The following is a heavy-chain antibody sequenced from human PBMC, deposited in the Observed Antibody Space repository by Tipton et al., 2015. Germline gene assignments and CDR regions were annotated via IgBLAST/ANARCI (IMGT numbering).Heavy chain of an antibody. J-gene: IGHJ1*01. CDR1: GGSFDGGPFGDDF. CDR2: INHSGGT. CDR3: AREGTVITRGYFQD. V-gene: IGHV4-34*09. Sequence: TLSLTCAVYGGSFDGGPFGDDFWSWIRQPPGKGLEWIGEINHSGGTNYSPSLKSRVTISIDTSKNQFSLKLNSVTAADTAVYFCAREGTVITRGYFQDWGQGTLVTVSS. D-gene: IGHD4-17*01.